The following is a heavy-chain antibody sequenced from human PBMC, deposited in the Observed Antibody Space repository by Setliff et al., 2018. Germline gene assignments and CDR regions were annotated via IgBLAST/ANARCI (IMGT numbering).Heavy chain of an antibody. V-gene: IGHV3-48*01. CDR3: ARDPGVVVINGFPQPSFDY. D-gene: IGHD3-22*01. CDR1: GLSFRGHF. Sequence: GGSLRLSCAASGLSFRGHFMDWVRQAPGKGLEWVSYISSSSSTIYYADSVKGRFTISRDNAKNSLYLQMNSLRAEDTAVYYCARDPGVVVINGFPQPSFDYWGQGTLVTVSS. J-gene: IGHJ4*02. CDR2: ISSSSSTI.